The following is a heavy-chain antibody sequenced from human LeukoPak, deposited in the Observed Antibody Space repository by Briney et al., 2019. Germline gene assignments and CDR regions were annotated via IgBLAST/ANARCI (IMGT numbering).Heavy chain of an antibody. CDR3: ARGEYYYDSSVHDY. CDR2: ISSSGSTI. D-gene: IGHD3-22*01. J-gene: IGHJ4*02. V-gene: IGHV3-48*03. CDR1: GFAFSSYE. Sequence: GGSLRLSCAASGFAFSSYEMKLVRQAPGKGLEWVSYISSSGSTIYYADSVKGRFTISRDNAKNSLYLQMNSLRAEDTAVYYCARGEYYYDSSVHDYWGQGTLVTVSS.